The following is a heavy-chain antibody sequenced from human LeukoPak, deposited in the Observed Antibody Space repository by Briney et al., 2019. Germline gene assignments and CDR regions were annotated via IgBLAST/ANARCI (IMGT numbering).Heavy chain of an antibody. J-gene: IGHJ4*02. V-gene: IGHV3-23*01. CDR2: ISGSGGST. CDR1: GFTLSSYA. Sequence: GGSLRLSCAASGFTLSSYAMSWVRQAPGKGLEWVSAISGSGGSTYYADSVKGRFTISRDNSKNTLYLQMNSLKTEDTAVYYCTTDRGDDSSGYYYYFDYWGQGTLVTVSS. D-gene: IGHD3-22*01. CDR3: TTDRGDDSSGYYYYFDY.